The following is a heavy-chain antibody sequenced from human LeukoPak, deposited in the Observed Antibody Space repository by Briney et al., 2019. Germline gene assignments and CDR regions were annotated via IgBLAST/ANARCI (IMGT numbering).Heavy chain of an antibody. J-gene: IGHJ4*02. CDR1: GFTFNNYW. V-gene: IGHV3-7*03. CDR3: ARGFRGYYFDY. CDR2: IKQDGSEK. D-gene: IGHD2-21*01. Sequence: GGPLRLSCAASGFTFNNYWMNWVSQAPGKGLEWVANIKQDGSEKYYVDSVKGRFTFSRDNAKNSLYLQMNSLRAEDTAVYYCARGFRGYYFDYWGQGTLVTVSS.